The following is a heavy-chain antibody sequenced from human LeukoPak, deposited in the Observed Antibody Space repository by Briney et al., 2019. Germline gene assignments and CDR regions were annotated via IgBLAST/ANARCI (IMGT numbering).Heavy chain of an antibody. Sequence: TSGTLSLTCAISGGSISSSNWWTWVRQPPGKGLEWVGEIYLRGNTNYNPSLESRVTISVDESKTQLSLRLESVTAADTAVYYCARGGSGTRHFDYWGQGTLVTVSS. D-gene: IGHD1-1*01. CDR3: ARGGSGTRHFDY. CDR2: IYLRGNT. V-gene: IGHV4-4*02. J-gene: IGHJ4*02. CDR1: GGSISSSNW.